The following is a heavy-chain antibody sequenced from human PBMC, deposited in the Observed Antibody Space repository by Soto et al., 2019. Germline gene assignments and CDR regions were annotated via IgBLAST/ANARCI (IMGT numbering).Heavy chain of an antibody. J-gene: IGHJ4*02. CDR1: GFTLSAYL. D-gene: IGHD5-12*01. CDR2: INSIGSRI. V-gene: IGHV3-64*02. Sequence: GGSLRLSCAASGFTLSAYLVHWVRQAPGKGLEYVSCINSIGSRIHYTESVKGRFTISRDNSKNIVFLQMGSLRPDDTAVYYCATDYDVGYWGQGTLVTVSS. CDR3: ATDYDVGY.